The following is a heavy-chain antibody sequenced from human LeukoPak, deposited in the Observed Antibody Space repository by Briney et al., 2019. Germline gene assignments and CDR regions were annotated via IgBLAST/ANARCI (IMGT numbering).Heavy chain of an antibody. CDR3: AKATYDSSGYDAFDI. V-gene: IGHV3-30*18. CDR1: GFTFSSYG. D-gene: IGHD3-22*01. Sequence: GGSLRLSCAASGFTFSSYGMHWVRQAPGKGLEWVAVISYDGSNKYYADSVKGRFTISRDNSKNTLYLQMNSLRAEDTAVYYCAKATYDSSGYDAFDIWGQGTMVTVSS. CDR2: ISYDGSNK. J-gene: IGHJ3*02.